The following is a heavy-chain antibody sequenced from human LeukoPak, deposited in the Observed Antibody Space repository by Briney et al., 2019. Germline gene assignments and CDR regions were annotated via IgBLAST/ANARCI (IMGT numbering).Heavy chain of an antibody. D-gene: IGHD3-22*01. Sequence: SETLSLTCAVSGRSISSYYWNWIRQPPGKGLEWIGYIYDNGSTSYNPSLKSRVTISVDTSKSQFSLKLSSVTAADTAVYYCARMGSSGSEFDYWGQGTLVTVSS. CDR3: ARMGSSGSEFDY. CDR1: GRSISSYY. CDR2: IYDNGST. J-gene: IGHJ4*02. V-gene: IGHV4-59*01.